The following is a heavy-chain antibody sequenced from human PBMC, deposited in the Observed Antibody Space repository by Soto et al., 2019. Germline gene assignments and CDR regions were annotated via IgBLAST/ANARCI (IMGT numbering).Heavy chain of an antibody. CDR1: GGSISSGYY. CDR2: ICHGGST. CDR3: ARVGPWVPYYYDSSPYTFENWFDP. Sequence: ASETLSLTCTVSGGSISSGYYWGWLRQPPGKGLEWIGSICHGGSTYYNPSLNSRVTLSIDMTNNHVSLILNSVTAADTAVYYCARVGPWVPYYYDSSPYTFENWFDPWGQGTLVTVSS. D-gene: IGHD3-22*01. J-gene: IGHJ5*02. V-gene: IGHV4-38-2*02.